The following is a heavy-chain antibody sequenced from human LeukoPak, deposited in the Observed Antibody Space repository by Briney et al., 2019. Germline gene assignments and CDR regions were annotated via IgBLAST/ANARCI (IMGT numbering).Heavy chain of an antibody. Sequence: PGGSLRLSCAASGFTFSSYAMSWVRQAPGKGLEWVSTISGSGGSTYSADSVKGRFTISRDNSKNTLYLQMNSLRAEDTAVYYCAKDLGTTVVPYYFDCWGQGTLVTVSS. CDR2: ISGSGGST. V-gene: IGHV3-23*01. CDR1: GFTFSSYA. CDR3: AKDLGTTVVPYYFDC. D-gene: IGHD4-23*01. J-gene: IGHJ4*02.